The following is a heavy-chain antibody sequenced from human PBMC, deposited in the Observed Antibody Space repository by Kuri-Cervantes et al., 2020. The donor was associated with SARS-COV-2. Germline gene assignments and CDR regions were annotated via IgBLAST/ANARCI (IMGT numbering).Heavy chain of an antibody. CDR1: GFTFSSYW. D-gene: IGHD1-26*01. Sequence: GGPLRLSCAASGFTFSSYWMTWVRQAPGKGLEWVSGISGSGGRTYYADSVKGRFTISRDNSKNTPYLQMNSLRAEDTAVYYCAKDHSLVGATTFDYWGQGTLVTVSS. V-gene: IGHV3-23*01. J-gene: IGHJ4*02. CDR3: AKDHSLVGATTFDY. CDR2: ISGSGGRT.